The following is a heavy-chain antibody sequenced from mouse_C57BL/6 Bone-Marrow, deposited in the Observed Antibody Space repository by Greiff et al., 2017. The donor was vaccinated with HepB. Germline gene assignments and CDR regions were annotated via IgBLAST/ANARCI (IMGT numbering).Heavy chain of an antibody. CDR1: GYTFTSYG. V-gene: IGHV1-81*01. CDR2: IYPRSGNT. Sequence: VKLVESGAELARPGASVKLSCKASGYTFTSYGISWVKQRTGQGLEWIGEIYPRSGNTYYNEKFKGKATLTADKSSSTAYMELRSLTSEDSAVYFCAREGRPSTVVAHYYAMDYWGQGTSVTVSS. D-gene: IGHD1-1*01. J-gene: IGHJ4*01. CDR3: AREGRPSTVVAHYYAMDY.